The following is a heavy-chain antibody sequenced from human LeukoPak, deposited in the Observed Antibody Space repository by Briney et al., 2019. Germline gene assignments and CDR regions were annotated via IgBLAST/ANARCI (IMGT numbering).Heavy chain of an antibody. CDR3: ARPEGSGWFRKI. CDR2: IKADGSEK. Sequence: GGSLRLSCAASGFTFSSYWMSWVRQAPGKGLQWVANIKADGSEKYYVDSVEGRFTISRDDTKNSLYLQMNSLRAEDTAVYYCARPEGSGWFRKIGGQGTLVTVSS. J-gene: IGHJ4*02. D-gene: IGHD6-19*01. V-gene: IGHV3-7*01. CDR1: GFTFSSYW.